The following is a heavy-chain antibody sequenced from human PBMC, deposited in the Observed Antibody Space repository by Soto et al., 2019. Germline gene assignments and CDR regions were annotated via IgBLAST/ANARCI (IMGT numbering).Heavy chain of an antibody. D-gene: IGHD3-22*01. J-gene: IGHJ5*02. V-gene: IGHV1-18*01. CDR2: ISAYNGNT. CDR1: GYTFTSYG. Sequence: ASVKVSCKASGYTFTSYGISWVRHAPGQGLEWMGWISAYNGNTNYAQKLQGRVTMTTDTSTSTAYMELRSLRSDDTAVYYCARLDSSGYYSLGWFDPWGQGTLVTVSS. CDR3: ARLDSSGYYSLGWFDP.